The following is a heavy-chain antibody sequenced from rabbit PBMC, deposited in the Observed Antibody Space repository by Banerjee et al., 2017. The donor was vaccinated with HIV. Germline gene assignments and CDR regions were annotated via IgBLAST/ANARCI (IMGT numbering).Heavy chain of an antibody. CDR3: ARDNDYSAYPL. CDR1: GFSFSSSYY. D-gene: IGHD6-1*01. J-gene: IGHJ4*01. CDR2: IYTGSSANT. Sequence: QEQLVEPGGGLVQPEGSLTLTCTASGFSFSSSYYMCWVRQAPGKGLEWIGCIYTGSSANTYYASWAKGRFTISKTSSTTVTLQMTSLTAADTATYFCARDNDYSAYPLWGPGTLVTVS. V-gene: IGHV1S45*01.